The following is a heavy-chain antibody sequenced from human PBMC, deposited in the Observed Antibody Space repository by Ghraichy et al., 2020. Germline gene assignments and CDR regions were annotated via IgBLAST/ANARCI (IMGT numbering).Heavy chain of an antibody. D-gene: IGHD2-2*01. CDR1: GGTFSSYA. CDR3: ARGFRVPAALYWFDP. Sequence: SVKVSCKASGGTFSSYAISWVRQAPGQGLEWMGRIIPILGIANYAQKFQGRVTITADKSTSTAYMELSSLRSEDTAVYYCARGFRVPAALYWFDPWGQGTLVTVSS. V-gene: IGHV1-69*04. CDR2: IIPILGIA. J-gene: IGHJ5*02.